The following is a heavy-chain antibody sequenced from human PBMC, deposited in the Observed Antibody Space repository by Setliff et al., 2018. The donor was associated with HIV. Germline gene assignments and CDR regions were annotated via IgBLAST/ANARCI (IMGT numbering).Heavy chain of an antibody. Sequence: SGPTLVNPTQTLTLTCTFSGFSRSTSGVGVSWIRQPPGKALEWLARIDWDDDKYYSTSLKTRLTISKDTSKNQVVLTMTNMDPVDTATYYCAHYYDSSGFYNYFDYWGQGTLVTVSS. CDR2: IDWDDDK. V-gene: IGHV2-70*12. D-gene: IGHD3-22*01. CDR1: GFSRSTSGVG. J-gene: IGHJ4*02. CDR3: AHYYDSSGFYNYFDY.